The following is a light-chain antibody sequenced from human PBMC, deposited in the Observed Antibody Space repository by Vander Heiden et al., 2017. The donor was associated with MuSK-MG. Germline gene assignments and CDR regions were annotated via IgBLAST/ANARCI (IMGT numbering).Light chain of an antibody. V-gene: IGKV1-5*03. Sequence: DIQMTQSPSTLSASVGDRVTITCRASQSISSWLAWYQQKPGKASKLLIYKASSLESGVPSRFSGSGSGTEFTLTISSLQPDDFATYYCQQDNSYSWTFGQGTKVEIK. CDR2: KAS. CDR3: QQDNSYSWT. J-gene: IGKJ1*01. CDR1: QSISSW.